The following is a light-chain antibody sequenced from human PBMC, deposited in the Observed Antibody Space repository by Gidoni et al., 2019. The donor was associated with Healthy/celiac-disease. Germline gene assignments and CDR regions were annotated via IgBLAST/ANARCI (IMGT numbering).Light chain of an antibody. V-gene: IGLV2-23*01. Sequence: QSALTQPASAFGSPGQSITTPCTGTSSDVGSYNRVSWYQQHPGKAPKLMIYAGSKRPSGVSNRFSGSKSGNTASLTSAGLQAEDEADYYCCSYAGSSTWVFGGGTKLTVL. J-gene: IGLJ3*02. CDR2: AGS. CDR1: SSDVGSYNR. CDR3: CSYAGSSTWV.